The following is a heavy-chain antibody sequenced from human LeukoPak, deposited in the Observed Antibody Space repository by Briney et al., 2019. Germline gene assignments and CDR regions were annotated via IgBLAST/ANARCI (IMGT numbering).Heavy chain of an antibody. CDR1: GGSFSGYY. V-gene: IGHV4-34*01. J-gene: IGHJ6*02. CDR2: INHSGST. CDR3: ARGPRLEAAYGMDV. Sequence: SETLSLTCAVYGGSFSGYYWSWIRQPPGKGLEWIGEINHSGSTNYNPSLNSRVTISVVTSKNQFSLSLSSVTAADTAVYYCARGPRLEAAYGMDVWGQGTTVTVSS.